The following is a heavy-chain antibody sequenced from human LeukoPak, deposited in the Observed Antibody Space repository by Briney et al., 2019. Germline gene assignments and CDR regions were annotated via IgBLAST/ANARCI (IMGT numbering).Heavy chain of an antibody. CDR3: ARSGRDYVINWFFDL. V-gene: IGHV4-59*12. CDR2: IYYSGST. D-gene: IGHD3-10*01. Sequence: SETLSLTCTVSGGSISSYYWSWIRQPPGKGLEWIGYIYYSGSTNYNPSLKSRVTISVDTSKNQFSLKLSSVTAADTAVYYCARSGRDYVINWFFDLWGRGALVTVSS. CDR1: GGSISSYY. J-gene: IGHJ2*01.